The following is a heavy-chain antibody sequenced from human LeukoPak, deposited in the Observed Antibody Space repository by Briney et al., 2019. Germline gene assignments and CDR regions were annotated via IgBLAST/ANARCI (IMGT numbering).Heavy chain of an antibody. Sequence: SQTLSLTCTVSGGSISSGGYYWSWIRQPPGKGLEWIGYIYHSGSTYYNPSLKSRVTISVDRSKNQFSLRLSSVTAADTAVYYCATSVVPAAIFEFWGQGTLVTVSS. CDR2: IYHSGST. CDR3: ATSVVPAAIFEF. J-gene: IGHJ4*02. D-gene: IGHD2-2*02. CDR1: GGSISSGGYY. V-gene: IGHV4-30-2*01.